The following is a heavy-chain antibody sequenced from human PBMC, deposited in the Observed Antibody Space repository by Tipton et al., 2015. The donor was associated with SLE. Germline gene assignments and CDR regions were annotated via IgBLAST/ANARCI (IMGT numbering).Heavy chain of an antibody. J-gene: IGHJ3*02. D-gene: IGHD3-16*02. CDR3: VRGLKSGQLSRRSDAFDI. V-gene: IGHV4-34*01. CDR1: GGSFSGYY. Sequence: TLSLTCAVYGGSFSGYYWSWIRQPPGKGLEWIGEINYSGSTNYNPSLKSRVAISVDTSKNQFSLKLSSVTAADTAVYYCVRGLKSGQLSRRSDAFDIWGQGTNVTVSS. CDR2: INYSGST.